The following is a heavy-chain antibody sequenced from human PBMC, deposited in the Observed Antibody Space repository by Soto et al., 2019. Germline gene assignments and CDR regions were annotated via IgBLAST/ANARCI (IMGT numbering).Heavy chain of an antibody. D-gene: IGHD5-18*01. CDR3: ARSGYSYGRIWFDP. CDR1: GFTFSSYS. V-gene: IGHV3-21*01. Sequence: EVQLVESGGGLVKPGGSLRLSCAASGFTFSSYSMNWVRQAPGKGLEWVSYISSTSSYIYYADSVKGRFTISRDNAKNSLYLQMNSLRAEDTAVYYCARSGYSYGRIWFDPWGQGTLVTVSS. J-gene: IGHJ5*02. CDR2: ISSTSSYI.